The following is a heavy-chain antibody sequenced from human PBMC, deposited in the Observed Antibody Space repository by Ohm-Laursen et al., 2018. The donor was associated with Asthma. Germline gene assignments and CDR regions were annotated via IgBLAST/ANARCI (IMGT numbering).Heavy chain of an antibody. Sequence: TLSLTWTVSGDSISSGDYYWGWIRQLPGKGLEWIGYIYHTGNTFYTPSLNSRVTMSVDTSKNQFSLRLSSVTAADTGVYYCARDGDGFCRGGSCYTGIFDPWGPGTLVTVSS. D-gene: IGHD2-15*01. CDR1: GDSISSGDYY. V-gene: IGHV4-31*02. CDR2: IYHTGNT. CDR3: ARDGDGFCRGGSCYTGIFDP. J-gene: IGHJ5*02.